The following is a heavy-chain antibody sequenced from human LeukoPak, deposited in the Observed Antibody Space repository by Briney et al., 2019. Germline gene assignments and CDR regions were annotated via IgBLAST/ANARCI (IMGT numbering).Heavy chain of an antibody. D-gene: IGHD6-13*01. CDR2: ISSRGTTK. CDR3: ANFEPGYTSSWYAEF. Sequence: GESLRLSCEVSGFTFSRSRMNWVRQAPGKGLERVSYISSRGTTKHYADSVKGRFTISRDNAKNALYLQMNSLRVEDTAVYYCANFEPGYTSSWYAEFWGQGTLVTVSS. CDR1: GFTFSRSR. V-gene: IGHV3-48*01. J-gene: IGHJ4*02.